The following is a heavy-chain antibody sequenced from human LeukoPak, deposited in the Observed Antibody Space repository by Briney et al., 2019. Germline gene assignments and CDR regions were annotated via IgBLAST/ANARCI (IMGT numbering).Heavy chain of an antibody. CDR1: GFTVSSNY. J-gene: IGHJ4*02. Sequence: PGGSLRLSCAASGFTVSSNYMSWVRQAPGKGLEWVSAISGSGGSTYYADSVKGRFTISRDNSKNTLYLQMNSLRAEDTAVYYCAKGTARGMVSRYWGQGTLVTVSS. V-gene: IGHV3-23*01. D-gene: IGHD3-10*01. CDR2: ISGSGGST. CDR3: AKGTARGMVSRY.